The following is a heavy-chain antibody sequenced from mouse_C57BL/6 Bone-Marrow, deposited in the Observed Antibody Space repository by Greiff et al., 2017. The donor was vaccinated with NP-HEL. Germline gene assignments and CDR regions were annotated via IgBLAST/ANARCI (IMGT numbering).Heavy chain of an antibody. Sequence: VQLKQPGAELVKPGASVKLSCKASGYTFTSYWMHWVKQRPGRGLEWIGRIDPNSGGTKYNEKFKSKATLTVDKPSSTAYMQRSSLTSEDSAVYYCARLGLRRDWYFDVWGTGTTVTVSS. CDR1: GYTFTSYW. CDR2: IDPNSGGT. V-gene: IGHV1-72*01. J-gene: IGHJ1*03. D-gene: IGHD2-4*01. CDR3: ARLGLRRDWYFDV.